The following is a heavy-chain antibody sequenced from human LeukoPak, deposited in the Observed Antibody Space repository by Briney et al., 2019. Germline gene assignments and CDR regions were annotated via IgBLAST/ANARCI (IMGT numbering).Heavy chain of an antibody. V-gene: IGHV1-2*02. CDR1: GYTFTDYY. D-gene: IGHD6-19*01. CDR2: INPNSGGT. J-gene: IGHJ4*02. Sequence: EAPVKVSCKASGYTFTDYYMHWVRQAPGQGLEWMGWINPNSGGTNYAQKFQDRVTMTGDTSISTAYMELSTLRSDDTAVYYCARGVSNGWYYFDYWGQGTLVTVSS. CDR3: ARGVSNGWYYFDY.